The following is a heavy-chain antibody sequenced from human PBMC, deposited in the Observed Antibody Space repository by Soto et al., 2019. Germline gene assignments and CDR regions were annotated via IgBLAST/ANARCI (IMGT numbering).Heavy chain of an antibody. J-gene: IGHJ4*02. CDR1: GYIFTRYG. D-gene: IGHD5-18*01. CDR2: ISAYNRNT. Sequence: QVQLVQSGAEVKEPWASGKVSCKASGYIFTRYGISWARQATGQGLEWMGWISAYNRNTNYAQKLQGRVTMTTDTSTSTAYMELRSLRYDDTAVYYCAREDTAMVDDYWGQGTLVTVSS. CDR3: AREDTAMVDDY. V-gene: IGHV1-18*01.